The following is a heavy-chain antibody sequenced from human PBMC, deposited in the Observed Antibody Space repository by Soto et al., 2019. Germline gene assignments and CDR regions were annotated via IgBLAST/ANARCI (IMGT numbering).Heavy chain of an antibody. V-gene: IGHV3-23*01. CDR1: GFTFSSYA. Sequence: EVQLLESGGGLIQPGGSLRLSCAASGFTFSSYAMNWVRQAPGKGLEWVSTIGQSGATTYYADSVKGRFTISRDNSKNTLYLQMNTLRADDTAVYYCGSQIVASGTVYWGQGTLVTVSS. CDR3: GSQIVASGTVY. D-gene: IGHD3-22*01. CDR2: IGQSGATT. J-gene: IGHJ4*02.